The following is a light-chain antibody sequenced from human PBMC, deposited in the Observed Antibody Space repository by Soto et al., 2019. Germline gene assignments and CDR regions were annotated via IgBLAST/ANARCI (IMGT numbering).Light chain of an antibody. CDR1: QGIRSD. Sequence: ASVGDRVTITCRASQGIRSDLGWYQQKPGKAPTLLIYGASSLQTGVPSRFSGSGSGTDFTLTISSLQPEDFAIYYCQQSYGTPLTFGQGTKVDIK. V-gene: IGKV1-6*01. CDR3: QQSYGTPLT. CDR2: GAS. J-gene: IGKJ1*01.